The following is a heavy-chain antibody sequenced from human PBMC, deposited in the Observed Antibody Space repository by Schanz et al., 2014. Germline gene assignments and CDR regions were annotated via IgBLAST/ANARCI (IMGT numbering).Heavy chain of an antibody. CDR3: AKSLESCPGGRCSRGYFDY. CDR2: ISDSGDTA. Sequence: EVQLVQSGGGLVQPGGSLRLSCVASGFAFSSFAMTWVRQAPGRGLEWVSIISDSGDTAYYADSVKGRFTISRDNFKGALYLQMSSLRAEDTAVYYCAKSLESCPGGRCSRGYFDYWGQGTLVTVSS. D-gene: IGHD2-8*02. CDR1: GFAFSSFA. V-gene: IGHV3-23*04. J-gene: IGHJ4*02.